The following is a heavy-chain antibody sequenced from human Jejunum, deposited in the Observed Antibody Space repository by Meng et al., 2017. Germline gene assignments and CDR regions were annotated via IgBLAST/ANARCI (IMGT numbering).Heavy chain of an antibody. V-gene: IGHV4-61*01. CDR3: ARMIGSGPFDY. Sequence: SETLSLTCTVSGDSVSTNYFWSWLRQSPGKGLELIGYIHYSRSPDYNPSLKSRVTISIDTSKNQFSLNLNSVTTTDTAVYYCARMIGSGPFDYWGQGTRVTVSS. CDR2: IHYSRSP. J-gene: IGHJ4*02. D-gene: IGHD6-19*01. CDR1: GDSVSTNYF.